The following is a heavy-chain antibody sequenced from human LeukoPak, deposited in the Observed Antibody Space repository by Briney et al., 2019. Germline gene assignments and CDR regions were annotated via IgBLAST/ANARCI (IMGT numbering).Heavy chain of an antibody. D-gene: IGHD3-10*01. CDR3: AKDHPSRWFGELLRDFDY. CDR1: GFTFSNAW. V-gene: IGHV3-15*01. CDR2: IKTKIDGETT. J-gene: IGHJ4*02. Sequence: GGSLRLSCAASGFTFSNAWMSWVRQAPGKGLEWVGRIKTKIDGETTDYAAPVKGRFTISRDDSKNTLDLQMNSLKTEDTAVYYCAKDHPSRWFGELLRDFDYWGQGTLVTVSS.